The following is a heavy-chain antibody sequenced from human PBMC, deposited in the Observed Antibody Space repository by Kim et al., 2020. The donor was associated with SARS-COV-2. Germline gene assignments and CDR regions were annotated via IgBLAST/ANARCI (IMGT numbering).Heavy chain of an antibody. Sequence: ADSVKGRLTISRENSRNSLYLQMNSRRTEDTAWYYCGKERSWYYYGMDVWGQGTTVAVSS. J-gene: IGHJ6*02. V-gene: IGHV3-43*01. CDR3: GKERSWYYYGMDV.